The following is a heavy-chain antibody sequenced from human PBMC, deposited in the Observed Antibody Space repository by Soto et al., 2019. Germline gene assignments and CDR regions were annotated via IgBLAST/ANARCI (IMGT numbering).Heavy chain of an antibody. D-gene: IGHD3-22*01. CDR1: GYTFTSYG. V-gene: IGHV1-18*01. CDR3: ARLDYDSSGYYYCFDY. Sequence: ASVKVSCKASGYTFTSYGISWVRQAPGQGLEWMGWISAYNGNTNYAQKLQGRVTMTTDTSTSTAYMELRSLRSDDTAVYYCARLDYDSSGYYYCFDYWGQGTLVTVSS. J-gene: IGHJ4*02. CDR2: ISAYNGNT.